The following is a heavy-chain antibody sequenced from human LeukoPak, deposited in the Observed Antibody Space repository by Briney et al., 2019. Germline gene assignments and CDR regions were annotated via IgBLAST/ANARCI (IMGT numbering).Heavy chain of an antibody. V-gene: IGHV4-34*01. J-gene: IGHJ5*02. CDR3: ARGGSYYYGSGSYPNWFDP. D-gene: IGHD3-10*01. CDR2: INHSGST. Sequence: SETLSLTCAVYGGSFSGYYWSWIRQPPGKGPEWIGEINHSGSTNYNPSLKSRVTISVDTSKNQFSLKLSSVTAADTAVYYCARGGSYYYGSGSYPNWFDPWGQGTLVTVSS. CDR1: GGSFSGYY.